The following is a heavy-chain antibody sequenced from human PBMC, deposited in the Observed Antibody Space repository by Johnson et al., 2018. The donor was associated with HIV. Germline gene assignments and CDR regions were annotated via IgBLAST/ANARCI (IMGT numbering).Heavy chain of an antibody. CDR3: ARDGTETGPDDAFDI. CDR1: GFTVRSNY. J-gene: IGHJ3*02. V-gene: IGHV3-66*01. D-gene: IGHD1-1*01. Sequence: VQLVESGGGLVQPGGSLRLSCAASGFTVRSNYMSWVRQAPGKGLEWVSVIYSGESTYYADSVKGRLTISRDNSKNTLYLQMNSLRAEDTAMYYCARDGTETGPDDAFDIWGQGTMVTVSS. CDR2: IYSGEST.